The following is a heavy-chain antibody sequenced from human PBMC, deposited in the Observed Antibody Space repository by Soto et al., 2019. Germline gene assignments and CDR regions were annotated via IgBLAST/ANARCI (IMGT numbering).Heavy chain of an antibody. CDR3: ARGGADAGNYYHYYGMDV. J-gene: IGHJ6*02. CDR1: GGSISSGGYY. D-gene: IGHD1-26*01. Sequence: SETLSLTCTVSGGSISSGGYYWSWIRQHPGKGLEWIGYIYYSGSTYYNPSLKSRVTISVDTSKNQFSLKLSSVTAADTAVYYCARGGADAGNYYHYYGMDVWGQGTTVTVSS. V-gene: IGHV4-31*03. CDR2: IYYSGST.